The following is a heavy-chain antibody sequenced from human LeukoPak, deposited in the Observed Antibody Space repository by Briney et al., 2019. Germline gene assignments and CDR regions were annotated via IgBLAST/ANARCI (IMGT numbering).Heavy chain of an antibody. CDR2: ISYDGSNK. D-gene: IGHD1-1*01. V-gene: IGHV3-30*14. CDR1: GFTFSSYA. J-gene: IGHJ4*02. Sequence: QAGGSLRLSCAASGFTFSSYAMHWVRQAPGKGLEWVAVISYDGSNKYYADSVKGRFTISRDNSKNTLYLQMNSLRAEDTAVYYCARVGPSLQFDYWGQGTLVTVSS. CDR3: ARVGPSLQFDY.